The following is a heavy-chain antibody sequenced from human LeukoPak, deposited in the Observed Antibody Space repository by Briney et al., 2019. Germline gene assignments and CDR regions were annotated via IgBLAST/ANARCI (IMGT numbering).Heavy chain of an antibody. J-gene: IGHJ5*02. Sequence: ASVKVSCKASGYSFTSYAINWVRQAPGQGLEWMGWINTNTGNPTYAQGFTGRFVFSLDTSVSTAYLQISSLKAEDTAVYYCARGAAAAAGNSFDPWGQGTLVTVSS. V-gene: IGHV7-4-1*02. CDR3: ARGAAAAAGNSFDP. CDR2: INTNTGNP. D-gene: IGHD6-13*01. CDR1: GYSFTSYA.